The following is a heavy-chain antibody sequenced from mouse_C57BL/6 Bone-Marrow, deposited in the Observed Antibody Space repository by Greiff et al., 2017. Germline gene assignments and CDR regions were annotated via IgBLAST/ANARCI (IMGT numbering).Heavy chain of an antibody. V-gene: IGHV8-12*01. Sequence: VKLVESGPGILQSSQTLSLTCSFSGFSLSTSGMGVSWIRQPSGKGLEWLAHIYWDDDKRYNPSLKSRLTISKDTSRNQVFLKITSVDTADTATYYCARSDYGSSLYAMDYWGQGTLVTVSS. D-gene: IGHD1-1*01. CDR1: GFSLSTSGMG. CDR3: ARSDYGSSLYAMDY. J-gene: IGHJ4*01. CDR2: IYWDDDK.